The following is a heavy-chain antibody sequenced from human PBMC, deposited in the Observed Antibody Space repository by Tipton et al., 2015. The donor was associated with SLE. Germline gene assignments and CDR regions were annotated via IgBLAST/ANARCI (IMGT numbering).Heavy chain of an antibody. D-gene: IGHD2-2*01. CDR3: ARGTSNPSYYYYGMDV. V-gene: IGHV4-59*06. J-gene: IGHJ6*02. CDR1: GGSISSYY. Sequence: TLSLTCTVSGGSISSYYWSWIRQPPGKGLEWIGYIYYSGSTYYNPSLKSRVTISVDTSKNQFSLKLSSVTAADTAVYYCARGTSNPSYYYYGMDVWGQGTTVTVSS. CDR2: IYYSGST.